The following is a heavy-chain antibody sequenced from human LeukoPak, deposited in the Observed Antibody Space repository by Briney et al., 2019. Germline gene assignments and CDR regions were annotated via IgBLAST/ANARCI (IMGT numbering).Heavy chain of an antibody. CDR2: MSYDGSNK. CDR1: GFTFSSYG. J-gene: IGHJ4*02. D-gene: IGHD2-2*01. Sequence: PGGSLRLSCAASGFTFSSYGMHWVRQAPGKGLEWVAVMSYDGSNKYYADSVKGRFTISRDNSKNTLYLQMNSLRAEDTAVYYCAKGSGYCSSTSCYSRTSQIDYWGQGTLVTVSS. V-gene: IGHV3-30*18. CDR3: AKGSGYCSSTSCYSRTSQIDY.